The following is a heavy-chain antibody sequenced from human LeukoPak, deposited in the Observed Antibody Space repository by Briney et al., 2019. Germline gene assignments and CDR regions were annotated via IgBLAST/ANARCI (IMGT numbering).Heavy chain of an antibody. CDR2: ICYSGST. CDR1: GGSISSSSYY. Sequence: KSSETLSLTCTVSGGSISSSSYYWGWIRQPPGKGLEWIGSICYSGSTYYNPSLKSRVTISVDTSKNQFSLKLSSVTAADTAVYYCARLGSYGGFFHYWVQGTLVTVSS. V-gene: IGHV4-39*01. J-gene: IGHJ4*02. D-gene: IGHD4-17*01. CDR3: ARLGSYGGFFHY.